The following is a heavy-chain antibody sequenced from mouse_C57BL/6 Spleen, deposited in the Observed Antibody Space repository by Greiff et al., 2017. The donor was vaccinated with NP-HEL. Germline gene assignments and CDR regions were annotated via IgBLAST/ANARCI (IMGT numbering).Heavy chain of an antibody. D-gene: IGHD2-12*01. V-gene: IGHV5-9*01. J-gene: IGHJ3*01. Sequence: EVKLMESGGGLVKPGGSLKLSCAASGFTFSSYTMSWVRQTPEKRLEWVATISGGGGNTYYPDSVKGRFTISRDNAKNTLYLQMSSLRSEDTALYYCARLYEDWFAYWGQGTLVTVSA. CDR3: ARLYEDWFAY. CDR1: GFTFSSYT. CDR2: ISGGGGNT.